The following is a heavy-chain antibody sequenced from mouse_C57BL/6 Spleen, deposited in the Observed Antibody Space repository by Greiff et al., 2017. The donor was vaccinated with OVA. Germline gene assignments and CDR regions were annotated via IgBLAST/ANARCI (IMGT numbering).Heavy chain of an antibody. Sequence: QVQLKQPGAELVKPGASVKMSCKASGYTFTSYWITWVKQRPGQGLEWIGDIYPGSGSTNYNEKFKSKATLTVDTSSSTAYMQLSSLTSEDSAVYYCASLYYGSDYYAMDYWGQGTSVTVSS. V-gene: IGHV1-55*01. D-gene: IGHD1-1*01. CDR3: ASLYYGSDYYAMDY. CDR2: IYPGSGST. J-gene: IGHJ4*01. CDR1: GYTFTSYW.